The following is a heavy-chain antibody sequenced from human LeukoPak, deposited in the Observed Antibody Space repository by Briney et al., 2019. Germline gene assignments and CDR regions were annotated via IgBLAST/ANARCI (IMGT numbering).Heavy chain of an antibody. V-gene: IGHV3-53*01. D-gene: IGHD6-19*01. Sequence: GGSLRLSCAASGFTVSSNYMSWVRQAPGKGLEWVSVIYSGGSTYYADSMKGRFTISRDNSKNTLYLQMNSLRAEDTAVYYCAREDSSGWNYFDYWGQGTLVTVSS. CDR2: IYSGGST. J-gene: IGHJ4*02. CDR3: AREDSSGWNYFDY. CDR1: GFTVSSNY.